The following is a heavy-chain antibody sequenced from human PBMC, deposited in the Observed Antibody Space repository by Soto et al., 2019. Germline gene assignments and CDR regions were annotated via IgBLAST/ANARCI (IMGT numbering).Heavy chain of an antibody. Sequence: XESLRISCTASGLTFSGYWTSWVRQAPGKGLEWVGSINREGSEEHYVASVKGRFTISRDNDQNSVSLQMKSLRVDDTAVYYCARDPGPSTAAIRGLGWFDPWGQRILVTVSS. D-gene: IGHD2-2*01. CDR3: ARDPGPSTAAIRGLGWFDP. V-gene: IGHV3-7*03. CDR2: INREGSEE. J-gene: IGHJ5*02. CDR1: GLTFSGYW.